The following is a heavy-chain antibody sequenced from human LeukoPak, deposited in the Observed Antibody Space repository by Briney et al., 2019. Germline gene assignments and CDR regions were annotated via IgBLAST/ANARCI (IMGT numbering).Heavy chain of an antibody. V-gene: IGHV4-59*02. J-gene: IGHJ4*02. CDR3: ASRKLGDDY. CDR1: GGSVSDYY. Sequence: SETLSLTCTISGGSVSDYYWSWIRQSPGKGLEWIGYIYYTGSTSYNPSLKSRVTISADTSKNEFSLKLNSVTAADTAVYYCASRKLGDDYWGQGTLVTVSS. CDR2: IYYTGST. D-gene: IGHD7-27*01.